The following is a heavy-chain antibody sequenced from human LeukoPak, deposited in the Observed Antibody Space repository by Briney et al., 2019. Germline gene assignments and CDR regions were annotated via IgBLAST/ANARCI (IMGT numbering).Heavy chain of an antibody. CDR3: ARYCSGGSCNSGLDF. CDR2: IYHSGST. Sequence: SETLSLTCTVSGGSISSGGYYWSWIRQPPGKGLEWIGYIYHSGSTYYNPSLKSRVTISVDRSKNQFSLKLSSVTAADTAVYYCARYCSGGSCNSGLDFWGQGTMVTVSS. CDR1: GGSISSGGYY. V-gene: IGHV4-30-2*01. D-gene: IGHD2-15*01. J-gene: IGHJ3*01.